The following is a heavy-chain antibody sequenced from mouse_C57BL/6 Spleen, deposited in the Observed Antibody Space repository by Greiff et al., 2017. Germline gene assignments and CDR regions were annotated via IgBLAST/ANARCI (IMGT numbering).Heavy chain of an antibody. CDR2: ISSGSSTI. J-gene: IGHJ2*01. Sequence: EVKLMESGGGLVKPGGSLKLSCAASGFTFSDYGMHWVRQAPEKGLEWVAYISSGSSTIYYADTVKGRFTISRDNAKNTLFLQMTSLRSEDTAMYYCARENYGYAYFDYWGQGTTLTVSS. D-gene: IGHD2-2*01. CDR3: ARENYGYAYFDY. CDR1: GFTFSDYG. V-gene: IGHV5-17*01.